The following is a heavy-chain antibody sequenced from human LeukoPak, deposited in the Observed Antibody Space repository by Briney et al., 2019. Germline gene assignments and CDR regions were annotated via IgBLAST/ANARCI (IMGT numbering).Heavy chain of an antibody. CDR3: ASGFLGYCSGGSCYWNY. J-gene: IGHJ4*02. D-gene: IGHD2-15*01. CDR1: GFTFSSYW. CDR2: IKQDGSEK. Sequence: PGGSLRLSCEASGFTFSSYWMSWVRQAPGKGLEWVANIKQDGSEKYYVDSVKGRFTISRDNAKNPLYLQMNSLRAEDTAVYYCASGFLGYCSGGSCYWNYWGQGTLVTVSS. V-gene: IGHV3-7*01.